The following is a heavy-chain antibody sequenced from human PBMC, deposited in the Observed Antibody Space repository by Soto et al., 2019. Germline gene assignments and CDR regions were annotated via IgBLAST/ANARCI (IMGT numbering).Heavy chain of an antibody. Sequence: GGSLRLSCAASGFTFSSYSMNWVRQAPGKGLEWVSSISSSSSYIYYADSVKGRFTISRDNAKNSLYLQMNSLRAEDTAVYYCARSDITIFGVAKDAFDIWGQGTMVTVSS. D-gene: IGHD3-3*01. CDR1: GFTFSSYS. CDR3: ARSDITIFGVAKDAFDI. V-gene: IGHV3-21*01. CDR2: ISSSSSYI. J-gene: IGHJ3*02.